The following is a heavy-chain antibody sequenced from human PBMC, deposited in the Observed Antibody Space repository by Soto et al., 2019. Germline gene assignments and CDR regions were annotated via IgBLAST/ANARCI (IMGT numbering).Heavy chain of an antibody. D-gene: IGHD6-13*01. CDR3: ARHPERIAEIGWFDP. CDR1: GFTFDDYG. CDR2: INWNGGST. V-gene: IGHV3-20*04. Sequence: PGGSLRLSCAASGFTFDDYGMSWVRQAPGKGLEWVSGINWNGGSTGYADSVKGRFTISRDNAKNSLYLQMNSLRAEDTAVYYCARHPERIAEIGWFDPWGQGTLVTVSS. J-gene: IGHJ5*02.